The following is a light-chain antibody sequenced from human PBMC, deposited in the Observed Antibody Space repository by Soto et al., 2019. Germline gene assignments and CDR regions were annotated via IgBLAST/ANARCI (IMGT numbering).Light chain of an antibody. CDR2: AVS. J-gene: IGKJ1*01. CDR1: QSISSY. CDR3: QQSYSTPPSWT. Sequence: DIQMTQSPSSLSASVGDRVTITCRASQSISSYLNWYQQKPGKAPKRLIYAVSSLQSGVPSRFRGSGSGTDFSLTISSLQPEDFATYYCQQSYSTPPSWTFEQGTKVEIK. V-gene: IGKV1-39*01.